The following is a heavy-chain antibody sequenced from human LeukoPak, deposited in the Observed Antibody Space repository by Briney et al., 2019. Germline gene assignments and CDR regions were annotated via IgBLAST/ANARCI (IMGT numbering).Heavy chain of an antibody. Sequence: GESLKISCKGSGYNFPTYWIGWVRQMPGKGLEWMGIICPGDSETRYSPSFQGQVTISADKSISTAYLQWSSLKASDTAMYYCARLGGGPRFLEWLLYADYWGQGTLVTVSS. CDR3: ARLGGGPRFLEWLLYADY. D-gene: IGHD3-3*01. V-gene: IGHV5-51*01. CDR1: GYNFPTYW. CDR2: ICPGDSET. J-gene: IGHJ4*02.